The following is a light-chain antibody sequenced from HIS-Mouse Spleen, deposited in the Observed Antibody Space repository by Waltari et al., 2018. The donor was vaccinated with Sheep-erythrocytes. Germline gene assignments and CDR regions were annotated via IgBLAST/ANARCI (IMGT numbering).Light chain of an antibody. CDR1: QGISSS. CDR3: QQLNSYPHT. J-gene: IGKJ2*01. CDR2: AAS. Sequence: DIQVTQSRSFLSASVGDRVAISCGASQGISSSLAWYQQKPGNSPKLLIYAASTLQSGVPSRFSGSVSETEFTLTNSSLQPEDFSTYYCQQLNSYPHTFGQGTKLEIK. V-gene: IGKV1-9*01.